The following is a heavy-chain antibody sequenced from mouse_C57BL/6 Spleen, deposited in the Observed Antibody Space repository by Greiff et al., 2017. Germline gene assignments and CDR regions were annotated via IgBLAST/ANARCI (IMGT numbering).Heavy chain of an antibody. CDR2: IYPGDGDT. D-gene: IGHD1-1*01. CDR1: GYAFSSYW. J-gene: IGHJ2*01. Sequence: QVQLQQSGAELVKPGASVKISCKASGYAFSSYWMHWVKQRPGKGLEWIGQIYPGDGDTNYNGKFKGKATLTADKSSSTAYMQLISLTSEDSAVYFCARSNYDGSSYYFDYWGQGTTLAVSS. V-gene: IGHV1-80*01. CDR3: ARSNYDGSSYYFDY.